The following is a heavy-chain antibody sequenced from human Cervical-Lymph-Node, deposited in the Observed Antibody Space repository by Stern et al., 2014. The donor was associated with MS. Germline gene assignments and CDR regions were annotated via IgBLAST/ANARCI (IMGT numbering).Heavy chain of an antibody. J-gene: IGHJ4*02. V-gene: IGHV4-59*01. CDR2: ILCRGST. CDR1: GGSISGYY. Sequence: QLQLQESGPGLVKPSETLSLTCPVSGGSISGYYWSWIRQPPGKGLEWIGDILCRGSTNYNPSLKSRVTMSVDPSKDQFSLKLSSVTAADTAVYYCARSLRHIVVVPEIFDYWGQGTLVTVSS. CDR3: ARSLRHIVVVPEIFDY. D-gene: IGHD2-2*01.